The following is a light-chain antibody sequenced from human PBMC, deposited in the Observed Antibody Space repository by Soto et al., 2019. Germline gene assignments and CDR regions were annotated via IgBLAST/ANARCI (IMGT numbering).Light chain of an antibody. J-gene: IGKJ4*01. CDR1: QSVLYSSNNKNY. CDR2: WAS. CDR3: QQYYSTPLT. V-gene: IGKV4-1*01. Sequence: DIVMTQSPDSLAVSLGEGATINCKSSQSVLYSSNNKNYLAWYQQRPGQPPKLLIYWASTRESGVPDRFSGSGSGTDFTLTISSLQAEDVAGYYCQQYYSTPLTFGVGTKVEIK.